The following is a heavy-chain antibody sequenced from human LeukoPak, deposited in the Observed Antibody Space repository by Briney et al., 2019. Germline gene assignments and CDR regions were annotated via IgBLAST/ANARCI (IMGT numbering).Heavy chain of an antibody. CDR1: GFTFNTYS. CDR2: ISSSSSTI. V-gene: IGHV3-48*01. Sequence: GGSLRLSCAASGFTFNTYSMNWVRQAPGKGLEWVSYISSSSSTIYYADSVKGRFTISRDNAKNSLYLQMNSLRAEDTALYYCAKVNHFGGRAVAPPYYFDYWGQGTLVTVSS. D-gene: IGHD6-19*01. J-gene: IGHJ4*02. CDR3: AKVNHFGGRAVAPPYYFDY.